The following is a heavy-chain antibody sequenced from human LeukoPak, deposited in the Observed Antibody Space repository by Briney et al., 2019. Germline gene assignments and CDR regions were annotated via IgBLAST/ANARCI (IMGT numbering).Heavy chain of an antibody. CDR2: ISYDGSNK. J-gene: IGHJ3*02. V-gene: IGHV3-30-3*01. Sequence: GGSLRLSCAASGVTFSSYAMHWVRQAPGKGLEWVAVISYDGSNKYYADSVKGRFTISRDNSKNTLYLQMNSLRAEDTAVYYCAREIAVAGTTAFDIWGQGTMVTVSS. CDR3: AREIAVAGTTAFDI. CDR1: GVTFSSYA. D-gene: IGHD6-19*01.